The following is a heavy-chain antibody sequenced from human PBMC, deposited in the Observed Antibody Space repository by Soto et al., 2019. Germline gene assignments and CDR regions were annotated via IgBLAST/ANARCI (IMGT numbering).Heavy chain of an antibody. Sequence: QVQLQESGPGLVKPSETLSLTCTVSGGAISSYYWSWIRQPAWKGLEGIGGIYTSGSTNYNHSFKIRVHVSVKTSQNQCVLALSSVTGAVTAVYYWAKVVIKWFAPWGQGTLVTVSS. CDR2: IYTSGST. D-gene: IGHD2-15*01. V-gene: IGHV4-4*07. CDR1: GGAISSYY. J-gene: IGHJ5*02. CDR3: AKVVIKWFAP.